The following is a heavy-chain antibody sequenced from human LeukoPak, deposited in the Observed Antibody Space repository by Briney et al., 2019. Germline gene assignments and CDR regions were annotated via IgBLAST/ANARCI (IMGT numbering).Heavy chain of an antibody. CDR3: ARDGGRPDI. V-gene: IGHV4-59*01. CDR1: GGSIGSYY. CDR2: IDYTGDI. J-gene: IGHJ3*02. Sequence: SETLSLTCTVSGGSIGSYYATWIRQFPGKRLEWIGNIDYTGDINYNPSLKSRVTISMDTSKNQFSLKLFSVTAADTAVYYCARDGGRPDIWGQGTMVTVSS.